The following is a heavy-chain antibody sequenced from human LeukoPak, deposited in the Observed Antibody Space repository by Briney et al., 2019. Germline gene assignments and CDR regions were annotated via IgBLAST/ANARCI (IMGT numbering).Heavy chain of an antibody. CDR1: GYTFTGYY. Sequence: GASVKVSCKASGYTFTGYYMHWVRQAPGQGLEWVGWINPNSGGTNYAQKFQGRVTMTRDTSISTAYMELSRLRSDDTAVYYCARDGSGSYYPLGMDVWGQRTTVTVSS. CDR2: INPNSGGT. CDR3: ARDGSGSYYPLGMDV. D-gene: IGHD3-10*01. J-gene: IGHJ6*02. V-gene: IGHV1-2*02.